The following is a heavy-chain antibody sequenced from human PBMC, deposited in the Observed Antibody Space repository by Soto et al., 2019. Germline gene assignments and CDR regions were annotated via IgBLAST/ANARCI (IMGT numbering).Heavy chain of an antibody. Sequence: EMQLVECGGGLVQPGRSLRLSCAASGFTFDDYAMHWVRQAPGKGLEWVSGISWNSGSIGYADSVKGRFTISRDNAKNSLYLQMNSLRAEDTALYYCAKGIALVTPSDAFDIWGQGTMVTVSS. CDR3: AKGIALVTPSDAFDI. D-gene: IGHD6-6*01. J-gene: IGHJ3*02. CDR2: ISWNSGSI. V-gene: IGHV3-9*01. CDR1: GFTFDDYA.